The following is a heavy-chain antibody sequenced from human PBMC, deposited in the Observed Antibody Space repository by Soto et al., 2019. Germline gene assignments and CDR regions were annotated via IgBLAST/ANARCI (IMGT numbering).Heavy chain of an antibody. CDR3: AREGSGYNF. D-gene: IGHD5-12*01. CDR2: IVPVFGRP. CDR1: GVSFSNFG. J-gene: IGHJ4*02. V-gene: IGHV1-69*13. Sequence: ASVKVSCKASGVSFSNFGISWVRQAPGQGLEWMGGIVPVFGRPNYAQRFRGRLTITADESTSTGYMELISLRSDDTAVYYCAREGSGYNFWGQGTQVTVSS.